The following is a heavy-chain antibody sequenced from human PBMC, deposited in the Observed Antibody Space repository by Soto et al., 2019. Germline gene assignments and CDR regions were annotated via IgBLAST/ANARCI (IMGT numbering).Heavy chain of an antibody. CDR3: ARDREVLGLTGLKKYGMDV. CDR1: GYTFTGCA. Sequence: ASVKVACKASGYTFTGCAMPWVRHAPGQLLEWMGWINAGNGNTKYSQKFQGRVTITRDTSASTAYMELSSLRSEDTAVYYCARDREVLGLTGLKKYGMDVWGQGTTVTVSS. V-gene: IGHV1-3*01. CDR2: INAGNGNT. J-gene: IGHJ6*02. D-gene: IGHD5-18*01.